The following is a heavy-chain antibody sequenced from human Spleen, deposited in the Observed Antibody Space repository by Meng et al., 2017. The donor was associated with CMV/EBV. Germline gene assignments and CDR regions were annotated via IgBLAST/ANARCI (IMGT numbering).Heavy chain of an antibody. CDR2: INPSGGST. V-gene: IGHV1-46*01. J-gene: IGHJ4*02. D-gene: IGHD1-26*01. Sequence: ASVKVSCKASGYTFTSYGISWVRQAPGQGLEWMGIINPSGGSTSYAQKFQGRVTMTRDTSTSTVYMELSSLRSEDTAVYYCARSTDSGSYWQPGAPRYFDYWGQGTLVTVSS. CDR3: ARSTDSGSYWQPGAPRYFDY. CDR1: GYTFTSYG.